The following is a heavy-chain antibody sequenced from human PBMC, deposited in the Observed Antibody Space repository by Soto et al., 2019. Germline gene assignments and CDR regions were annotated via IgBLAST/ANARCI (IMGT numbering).Heavy chain of an antibody. V-gene: IGHV3-7*05. J-gene: IGHJ6*02. CDR1: GFTFRTYW. CDR3: ARDGSTSWYSYDYPGMDV. CDR2: INQDGSEK. D-gene: IGHD5-18*01. Sequence: EVQLVESGGGLVQPGGSLRLSCGASGFTFRTYWLSWVRQVPGKGLEWVANINQDGSEKNYVDSVKGRFTISRDNAQNALYLQMSSLRAEDPAVYYCARDGSTSWYSYDYPGMDVWCQGTTVTVSS.